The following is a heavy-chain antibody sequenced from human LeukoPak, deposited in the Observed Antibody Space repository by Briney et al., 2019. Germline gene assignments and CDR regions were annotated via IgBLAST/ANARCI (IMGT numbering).Heavy chain of an antibody. CDR2: VYYSGHT. J-gene: IGHJ3*02. V-gene: IGHV4-59*08. D-gene: IGHD1-1*01. CDR3: ARHPYSDGFDI. Sequence: KPSETLSLTCAVYGGSFSGYYWSWIRQPPGKGLEWIAYVYYSGHTSYNPSLKGRVTISVDTSKNQISLKLNSVTAADTAVYYCARHPYSDGFDIWGQGTMVTVSS. CDR1: GGSFSGYY.